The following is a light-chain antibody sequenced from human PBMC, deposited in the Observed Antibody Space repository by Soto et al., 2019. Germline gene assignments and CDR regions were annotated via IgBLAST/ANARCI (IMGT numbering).Light chain of an antibody. CDR1: QSVSSSY. CDR2: GAS. CDR3: QQYGVSPRT. J-gene: IGKJ1*01. Sequence: EIVLTQSPGTLSLSPGERATLSCRASQSVSSSYFAWYQQKPGQAPRLLIYGASSRATDIPDRFSGSGSGTDFTLTISRLEPEDFAVYYCQQYGVSPRTFGQGTKVDIK. V-gene: IGKV3-20*01.